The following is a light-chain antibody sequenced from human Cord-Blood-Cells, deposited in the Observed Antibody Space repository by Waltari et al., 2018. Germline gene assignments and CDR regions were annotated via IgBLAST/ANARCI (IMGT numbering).Light chain of an antibody. CDR1: SSDVGGYNY. J-gene: IGLJ3*02. V-gene: IGLV2-14*01. CDR2: DVS. Sequence: QSALTQPASVSGSPGQSITISCTGTSSDVGGYNYVSWYQQNPGKAPKLMIYDVSNRPSGVSNRVSGSKSGNTASLTISGLQAEDEADYYCSSYTSSSTLVFGGGTKLTVL. CDR3: SSYTSSSTLV.